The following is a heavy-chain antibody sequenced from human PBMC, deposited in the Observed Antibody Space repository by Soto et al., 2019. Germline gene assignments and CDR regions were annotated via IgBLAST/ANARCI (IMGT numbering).Heavy chain of an antibody. D-gene: IGHD1-1*01. CDR2: ISAHNGNT. CDR1: GYAFTTYG. V-gene: IGHV1-18*01. CDR3: ARGRYGDY. J-gene: IGHJ4*02. Sequence: QVHLVQSGAEVKKPGASVKVSCKGSGYAFTTYGITWVRQAPGQGLEWMGWISAHNGNTNYAQKLQGRVTVTRDTSTRTAYMELRRLRSEDTAVYYCARGRYGDYWGQGALVTVSS.